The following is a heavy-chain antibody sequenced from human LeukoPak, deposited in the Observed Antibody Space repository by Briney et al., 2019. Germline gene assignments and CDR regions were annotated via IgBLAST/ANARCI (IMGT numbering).Heavy chain of an antibody. Sequence: GGSLRLSCAASGVTFSSYAMNWVRQAPGKGLVWVSRIASDGNSTTYADSVKGRFSISRDNAKNTLYLQMNSLRVEDTAVYYCARGRPHGNDYWGQGTLVTVSS. CDR1: GVTFSSYA. V-gene: IGHV3-74*01. D-gene: IGHD4-23*01. J-gene: IGHJ4*02. CDR3: ARGRPHGNDY. CDR2: IASDGNST.